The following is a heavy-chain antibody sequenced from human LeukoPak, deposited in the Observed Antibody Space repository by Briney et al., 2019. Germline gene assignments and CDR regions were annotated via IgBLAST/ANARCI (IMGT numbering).Heavy chain of an antibody. Sequence: SQTLSLTCGISGDSVSSESTAWNWIRQSRSRGLVWLGRTYYRSKWFYNFAPSVKSRITTNPDTSNNQFSLHLNSVTPEDTALYFCARGYPMIRGINAFDIWAQGTLVTVSS. D-gene: IGHD3-10*01. CDR2: TYYRSKWFY. CDR1: GDSVSSESTA. J-gene: IGHJ3*02. V-gene: IGHV6-1*01. CDR3: ARGYPMIRGINAFDI.